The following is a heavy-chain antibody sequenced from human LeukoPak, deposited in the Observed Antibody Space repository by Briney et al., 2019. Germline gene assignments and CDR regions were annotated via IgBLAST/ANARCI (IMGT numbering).Heavy chain of an antibody. J-gene: IGHJ4*02. CDR2: ISWNSGSI. CDR3: AKGYSYGYVIDY. V-gene: IGHV3-9*01. Sequence: GGSLRLSCAASGFTFDDYAMHWVRQAPGKGLEWVSGISWNSGSIGYADSVKGRSTISRDNAKNSLYLQMNSLRAEDTALYYCAKGYSYGYVIDYWGQGTLVTVSS. D-gene: IGHD5-18*01. CDR1: GFTFDDYA.